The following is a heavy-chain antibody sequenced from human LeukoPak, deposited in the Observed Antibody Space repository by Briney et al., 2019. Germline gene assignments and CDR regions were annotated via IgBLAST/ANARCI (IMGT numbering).Heavy chain of an antibody. Sequence: GGSLSLSCEASGFTFSSYGLSWVRQASGKGLEWVSVISASGGSTFYADSVKGRFTISRDNSKNTLYLQMNSLRAEDTAVYSCAKDMRSLECGGMDVWGQGTTVTVSS. V-gene: IGHV3-23*01. CDR3: AKDMRSLECGGMDV. J-gene: IGHJ6*02. CDR2: ISASGGST. CDR1: GFTFSSYG. D-gene: IGHD3-3*01.